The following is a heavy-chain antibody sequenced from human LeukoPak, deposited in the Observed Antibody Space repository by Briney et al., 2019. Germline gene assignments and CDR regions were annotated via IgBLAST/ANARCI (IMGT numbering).Heavy chain of an antibody. Sequence: PGGSLRLSCAASGFTFSGSAMHWVRQASGKGLEWVGRIRSKANSYATAYAASVKGRFTIPRDDSKNTAYLQMNSLKTEDTAVYYCTRPGYSYDSSIGDYWGQGTLVTVSS. J-gene: IGHJ4*02. CDR1: GFTFSGSA. CDR2: IRSKANSYAT. D-gene: IGHD3-22*01. CDR3: TRPGYSYDSSIGDY. V-gene: IGHV3-73*01.